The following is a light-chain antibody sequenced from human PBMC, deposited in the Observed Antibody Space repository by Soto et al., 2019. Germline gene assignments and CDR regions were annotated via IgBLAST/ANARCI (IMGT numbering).Light chain of an antibody. CDR1: QSVSSSY. V-gene: IGKV3-20*01. J-gene: IGKJ2*01. Sequence: EIVLTQSPGTLSLSPGERATLSCRASQSVSSSYLGWFQQRPGQAPRLLIYDTFNRATGIPDRFSGSGSGTDFTLTISRLEPEDFAVYYCQQYSGPPYTLGRGTKMEIK. CDR3: QQYSGPPYT. CDR2: DTF.